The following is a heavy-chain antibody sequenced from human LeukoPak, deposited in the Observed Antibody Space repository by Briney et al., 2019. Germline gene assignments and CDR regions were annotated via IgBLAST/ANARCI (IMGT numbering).Heavy chain of an antibody. CDR2: IYYTGTT. J-gene: IGHJ3*02. Sequence: PSETLSLTCTVSGGSITSGGYYWTWIRQHPGKGLEWIGYIYYTGTTYYNPSLKSRVTMSVDTSKNQFSLSLSSVTAADTAVYYCANTYSSSDAFDIWGQGTMVTVSS. V-gene: IGHV4-31*03. CDR1: GGSITSGGYY. D-gene: IGHD6-6*01. CDR3: ANTYSSSDAFDI.